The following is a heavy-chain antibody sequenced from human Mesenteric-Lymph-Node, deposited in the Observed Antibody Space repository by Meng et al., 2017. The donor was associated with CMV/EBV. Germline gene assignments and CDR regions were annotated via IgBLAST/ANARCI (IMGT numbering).Heavy chain of an antibody. CDR1: GFSLSTYGVG. V-gene: IGHV2-5*02. Sequence: QITLKESSPTLLKPTQTLTLTCTFSGFSLSTYGVGIDWIRQPPGKALEWLALIYWDDDKRYNPSLKSRLTITKDTSKNQVVLTMTTMDPGDTATYSCAHRGGSGSDHQWGQGTLVTVSS. J-gene: IGHJ1*01. CDR2: IYWDDDK. CDR3: AHRGGSGSDHQ. D-gene: IGHD3-10*01.